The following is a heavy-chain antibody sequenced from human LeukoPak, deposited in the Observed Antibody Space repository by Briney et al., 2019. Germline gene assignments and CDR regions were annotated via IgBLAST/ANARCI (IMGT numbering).Heavy chain of an antibody. J-gene: IGHJ3*02. Sequence: GSLRLSCXASGFPFSSYSMDWVRQAPGKGVGWVSSIGSRSTSIYYADSVKGRFTISRDNAKNSLYLQMNSLRAEDTAVYYCARESSESFDIWGQGTMVTVSS. V-gene: IGHV3-21*01. CDR1: GFPFSSYS. CDR2: IGSRSTSI. CDR3: ARESSESFDI. D-gene: IGHD6-25*01.